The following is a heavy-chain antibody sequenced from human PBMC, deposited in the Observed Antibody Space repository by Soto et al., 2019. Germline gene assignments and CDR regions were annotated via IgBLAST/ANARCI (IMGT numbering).Heavy chain of an antibody. CDR1: GGSISSSDFY. J-gene: IGHJ5*02. D-gene: IGHD6-25*01. CDR3: AVVDSTGNWFDP. Sequence: QLQLQESGPGLVKPSETLSLTCTVSGGSISSSDFYWGWLRQTPGKGLEFIGSMYYSGTTYYNPSLKSRVTISVDTSKNQFTLKLISVTAADTAVYYCAVVDSTGNWFDPWGEGALVNVSS. CDR2: MYYSGTT. V-gene: IGHV4-39*01.